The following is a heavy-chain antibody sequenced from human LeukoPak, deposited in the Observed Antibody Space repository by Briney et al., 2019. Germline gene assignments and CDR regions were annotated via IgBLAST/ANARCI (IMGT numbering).Heavy chain of an antibody. D-gene: IGHD6-19*01. CDR3: ASHVTVLGTRGFDF. CDR1: GDSITSHSW. V-gene: IGHV4-4*02. Sequence: TSETLSLTCAVSGDSITSHSWWSWVRQPPGKGLEWIGEVHHGGASNYDPSLESRVTIPVDKSKNRFSLNLRSVTAADTATYYCASHVTVLGTRGFDFWGRGTLVTVS. J-gene: IGHJ4*02. CDR2: VHHGGAS.